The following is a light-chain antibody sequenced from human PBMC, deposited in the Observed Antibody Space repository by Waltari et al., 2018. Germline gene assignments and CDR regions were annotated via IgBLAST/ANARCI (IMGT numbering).Light chain of an antibody. CDR2: KVS. CDR3: MQGTHWPTIT. CDR1: QSLVHSDGNTY. J-gene: IGKJ5*01. Sequence: DVVMTQSPLSLPVTLGQPASISCRSSQSLVHSDGNTYLNWFQQRPGQSPRRLMYKVSNRDSGVPDRFSGSGSGTDFTLKISRVEAEDVGVYYCMQGTHWPTITFGQGTRLEIK. V-gene: IGKV2-30*02.